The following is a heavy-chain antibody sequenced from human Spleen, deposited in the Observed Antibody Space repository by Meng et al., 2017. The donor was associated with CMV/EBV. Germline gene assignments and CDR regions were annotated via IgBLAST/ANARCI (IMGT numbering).Heavy chain of an antibody. D-gene: IGHD2-2*01. CDR3: AKVGTRGLVPAASYLDY. CDR2: TWYDRSSK. V-gene: IGHV3-33*06. CDR1: GFTFSNYG. Sequence: GGSLRLSCAASGFTFSNYGMHWVRQAPGKGLEWVAVTWYDRSSKNYADSVKGRFTISRDNSKNTLYLQMNSLRAEDTAVYYCAKVGTRGLVPAASYLDYWGQGTLVTVSS. J-gene: IGHJ4*02.